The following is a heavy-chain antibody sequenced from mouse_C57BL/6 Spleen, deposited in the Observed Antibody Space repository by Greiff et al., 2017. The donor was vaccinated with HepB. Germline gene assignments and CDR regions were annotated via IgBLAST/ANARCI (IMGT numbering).Heavy chain of an antibody. CDR2: IDPNSGGT. D-gene: IGHD1-1*01. Sequence: QVHVKQPGAELVKPGASVKLSCKASGYTFTSYWMHWVKQRPGRGLEWIGRIDPNSGGTKYNEKFKSKATLTVDKPSSTAYMQLSSLTSEDSAVYYCARKYYGSSPYAMDYWGQGTSVTVSS. V-gene: IGHV1-72*01. CDR1: GYTFTSYW. CDR3: ARKYYGSSPYAMDY. J-gene: IGHJ4*01.